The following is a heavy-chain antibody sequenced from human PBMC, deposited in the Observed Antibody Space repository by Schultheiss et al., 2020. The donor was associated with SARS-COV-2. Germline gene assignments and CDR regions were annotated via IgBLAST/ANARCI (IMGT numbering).Heavy chain of an antibody. D-gene: IGHD3-16*01. CDR1: GYTFSNYA. J-gene: IGHJ3*02. V-gene: IGHV1-18*04. CDR3: ASTTTFANAFDI. CDR2: ISTHNGKT. Sequence: ASVKVSCKASGYTFSNYAINWVRQAPGQGLEWMGWISTHNGKTIYAQNLQDRVTMTTDTSTSTAYMDLTGLRSDDTAVYYCASTTTFANAFDIWGQGTMVTVSS.